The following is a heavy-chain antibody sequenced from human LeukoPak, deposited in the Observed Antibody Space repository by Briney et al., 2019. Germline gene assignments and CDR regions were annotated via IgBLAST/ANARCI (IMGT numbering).Heavy chain of an antibody. CDR3: AKDPYSSSWFAFDY. CDR2: ISWDGTTT. CDR1: GFTFDDYT. V-gene: IGHV3-43*01. Sequence: GGSLRLSCVASGFTFDDYTMHWARQAPGKGLEWVSLISWDGTTTYYADSVKGRFTISRDNSKNTLYLQMNSLRAEDTAVYYCAKDPYSSSWFAFDYWGQGTLVTVSS. J-gene: IGHJ4*02. D-gene: IGHD6-13*01.